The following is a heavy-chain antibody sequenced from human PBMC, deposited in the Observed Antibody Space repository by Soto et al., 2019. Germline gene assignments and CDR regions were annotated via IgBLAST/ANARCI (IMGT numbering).Heavy chain of an antibody. Sequence: QAGGSLRLSCAASGFTFSSYGMHWVRQAPGKGLEWVAVISYDGSNKYYADSVKGRFTISRDNSKNTLYLQMNSLRAEDTAVYYCAKDHEYYYDSSGGNHYFDYWGQGTLVTVSS. CDR1: GFTFSSYG. CDR3: AKDHEYYYDSSGGNHYFDY. D-gene: IGHD3-22*01. J-gene: IGHJ4*02. CDR2: ISYDGSNK. V-gene: IGHV3-30*18.